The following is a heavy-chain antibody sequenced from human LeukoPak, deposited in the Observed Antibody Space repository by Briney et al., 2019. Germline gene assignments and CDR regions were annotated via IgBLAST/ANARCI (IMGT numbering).Heavy chain of an antibody. CDR3: ARGRPYMVRGVITYYFDY. V-gene: IGHV4-34*01. J-gene: IGHJ4*02. CDR1: GGSFSGYY. CDR2: INHSGST. Sequence: SETLSLTCAAYGGSFSGYYWSWIRQPPGKGLEWIGEINHSGSTNYNPSLKSRVTISVDTSKNQFSLKLSSVTAADTAVYYCARGRPYMVRGVITYYFDYWGQGTLVTVSS. D-gene: IGHD3-10*01.